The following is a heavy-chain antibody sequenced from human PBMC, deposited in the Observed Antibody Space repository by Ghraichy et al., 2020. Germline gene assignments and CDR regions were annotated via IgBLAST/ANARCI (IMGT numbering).Heavy chain of an antibody. CDR1: GFTFGDYA. D-gene: IGHD4-23*01. CDR3: TRDPWSGNVELVTSSFDY. Sequence: GGSLRLSCTASGFTFGDYAMSWFRQAPGKGLEWVGFIRSKAYGGTTEYAASVKGRFTIARDDSKSIAYLQMNSLKTEDTAVYYCTRDPWSGNVELVTSSFDYWGQGTLVTVSS. J-gene: IGHJ4*02. CDR2: IRSKAYGGTT. V-gene: IGHV3-49*03.